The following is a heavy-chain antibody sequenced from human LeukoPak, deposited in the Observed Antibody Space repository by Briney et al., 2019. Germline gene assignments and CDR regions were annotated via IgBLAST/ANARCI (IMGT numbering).Heavy chain of an antibody. CDR3: ARDLGYCTGGTCYLNWFDP. CDR1: GYTFTSYA. Sequence: ASVKSSCKTSGYTFTSYAMHWVRQAPVQRLEWMGWINAGNDNTKYSQKFQSRVTIFRETSARTDYMELSSVRSEETAVYCCARDLGYCTGGTCYLNWFDPWGQGTLVSVSS. CDR2: INAGNDNT. J-gene: IGHJ5*02. D-gene: IGHD2-15*01. V-gene: IGHV1-3*01.